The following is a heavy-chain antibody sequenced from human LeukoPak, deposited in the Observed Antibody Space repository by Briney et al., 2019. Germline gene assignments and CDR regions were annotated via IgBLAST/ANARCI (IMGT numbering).Heavy chain of an antibody. CDR3: ATPLTSKWSSSWYSGHFDY. V-gene: IGHV3-30*04. CDR1: GFSFSDYA. D-gene: IGHD6-13*01. Sequence: GGSLRLSCVASGFSFSDYAMHWVRQAPGKGLEWVAVISADGRDKYYIDSVRGRFTISRDNSKTTVFLQMNSLEVEDTAVYYCATPLTSKWSSSWYSGHFDYWGQGALVTVSS. J-gene: IGHJ4*02. CDR2: ISADGRDK.